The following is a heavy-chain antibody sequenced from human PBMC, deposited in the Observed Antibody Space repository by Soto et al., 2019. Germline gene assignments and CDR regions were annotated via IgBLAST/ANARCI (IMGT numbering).Heavy chain of an antibody. Sequence: SETLSLTCTVSGDSISSYYWSWFRQPPGKELEWSGYIYYSGSTDYNPSLKSRATISVDRSKNEFPLSLTSVTAADTAVYYCTRSLYYERVDVWGQGTTVTVSS. CDR3: TRSLYYERVDV. CDR2: IYYSGST. J-gene: IGHJ6*02. CDR1: GDSISSYY. D-gene: IGHD3-16*01. V-gene: IGHV4-59*01.